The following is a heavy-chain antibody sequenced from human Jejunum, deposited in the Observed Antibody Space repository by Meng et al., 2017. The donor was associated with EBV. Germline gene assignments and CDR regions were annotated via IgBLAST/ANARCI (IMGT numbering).Heavy chain of an antibody. CDR2: ISNDGNNK. J-gene: IGHJ4*02. Sequence: QVQLVASGGGVVQPGRSLRLSCAASGFTFSGHAMQWVRQAPGKGLKWVALISNDGNNKYYADSVKGRFTISRDNSKNTLYLQMNSLRVDDTALYYCTREWGADYWGQGTLVTVSS. V-gene: IGHV3-30-3*01. CDR1: GFTFSGHA. D-gene: IGHD3-16*01. CDR3: TREWGADY.